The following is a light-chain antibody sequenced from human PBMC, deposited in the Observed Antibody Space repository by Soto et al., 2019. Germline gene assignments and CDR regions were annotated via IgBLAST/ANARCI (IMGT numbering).Light chain of an antibody. CDR2: DVT. CDR3: SSYTTSNTRQIV. CDR1: SSDVGGYNY. J-gene: IGLJ1*01. Sequence: QSVLTQTASVSGSPGQSITISCTGTSSDVGGYNYVSWYQHHPGKAPKLIIYDVTNRPSGVSNPFSGSKSGNTASLTISGLHPEDEADYYCSSYTTSNTRQIVFGTGTRSPS. V-gene: IGLV2-14*03.